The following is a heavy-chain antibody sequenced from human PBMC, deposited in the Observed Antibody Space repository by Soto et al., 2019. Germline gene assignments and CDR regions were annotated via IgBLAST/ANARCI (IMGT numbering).Heavy chain of an antibody. D-gene: IGHD2-2*01. V-gene: IGHV1-69*01. CDR3: ARSQGSSTSLEIYYYYYYGMDV. J-gene: IGHJ6*02. Sequence: QVQLVQSGAEVKKPGSSVKVSCKASGGTFSSYAISWVRQAPGQGLGWMGGIIPISKTTNYAQKFQGRVTITADESKSTAYMELSSLRSEDTAVYYCARSQGSSTSLEIYYYYYYGMDVWGQGTTVTVSS. CDR2: IIPISKTT. CDR1: GGTFSSYA.